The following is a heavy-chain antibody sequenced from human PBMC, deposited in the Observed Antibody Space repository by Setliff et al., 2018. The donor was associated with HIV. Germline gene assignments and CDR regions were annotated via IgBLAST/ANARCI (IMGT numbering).Heavy chain of an antibody. CDR2: IYSAGGT. J-gene: IGHJ4*02. D-gene: IGHD2-21*02. Sequence: GGSLRLSCAASGFSVSSKYMAWVRQAPGKGRQWVSVIYSAGGTYYADSVKGRFTTSRDSSKNTLYLQMNSLRPDDTAVYYCATDSTSYCSGGCSGGYFDYWGQGTLVTVAS. CDR1: GFSVSSKY. V-gene: IGHV3-53*01. CDR3: ATDSTSYCSGGCSGGYFDY.